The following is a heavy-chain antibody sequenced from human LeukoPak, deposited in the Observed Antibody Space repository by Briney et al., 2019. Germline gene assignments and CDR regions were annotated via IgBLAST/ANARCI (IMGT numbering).Heavy chain of an antibody. V-gene: IGHV3-23*01. CDR3: AKDGGLWVSAHWGDS. Sequence: GGSLRLSCAASGFTFSSYTMSWVRQAPGKGLEWVSTITTSDGNTYYADSVKGRFTVSRDNSKNTLFLQMNSLRAEDTAVYYCAKDGGLWVSAHWGDSWGRGTLVAVSS. J-gene: IGHJ4*02. CDR1: GFTFSSYT. D-gene: IGHD7-27*01. CDR2: ITTSDGNT.